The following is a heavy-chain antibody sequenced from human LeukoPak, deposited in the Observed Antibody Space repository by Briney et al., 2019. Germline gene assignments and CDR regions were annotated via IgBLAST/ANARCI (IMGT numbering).Heavy chain of an antibody. D-gene: IGHD3-10*01. CDR2: ISTTGSTI. CDR1: GFTFGGHE. V-gene: IGHV3-48*03. J-gene: IGHJ4*02. Sequence: GGSLRLSCAASGFTFGGHEMNWVRQTPGKGLGWLSYISTTGSTIYYADSVKGRFTISRDNAKNSLYLQMNSLRAEDTAVYYCARDFYGSFDYWGQGTLVTVSS. CDR3: ARDFYGSFDY.